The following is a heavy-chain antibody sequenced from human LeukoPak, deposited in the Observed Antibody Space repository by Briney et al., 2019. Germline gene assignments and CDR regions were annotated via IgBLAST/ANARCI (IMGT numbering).Heavy chain of an antibody. CDR2: ISGSGGST. CDR1: GFTFSSYA. D-gene: IGHD2-2*01. J-gene: IGHJ4*02. CDR3: AKFPDCSSISCPTYYFDY. Sequence: PGGSLRLSCAASGFTFSSYAMSWVRQAPGKGLEWVSAISGSGGSTYYADSVKGRFTISRDNSKNTLYLQMNSLRAEDTAVYYCAKFPDCSSISCPTYYFDYWGQGTLVTVSS. V-gene: IGHV3-23*01.